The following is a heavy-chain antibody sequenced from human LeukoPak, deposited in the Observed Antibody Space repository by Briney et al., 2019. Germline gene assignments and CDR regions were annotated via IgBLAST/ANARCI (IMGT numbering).Heavy chain of an antibody. D-gene: IGHD6-19*01. CDR1: GFTFSDYY. V-gene: IGHV3-11*04. CDR3: ARDQVSVAGTGIDY. Sequence: GGSLRLSCAASGFTFSDYYMSWIRQAPGKGLEWVSYISSSGNTVTYADSVKGRFTISRDNAKNSLYLQMNSLRAEDTAVYYCARDQVSVAGTGIDYWGQGTLVTVSS. CDR2: ISSSGNTV. J-gene: IGHJ4*02.